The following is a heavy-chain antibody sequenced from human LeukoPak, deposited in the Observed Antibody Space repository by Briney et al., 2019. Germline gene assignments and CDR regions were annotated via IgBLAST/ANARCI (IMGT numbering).Heavy chain of an antibody. V-gene: IGHV4-39*01. D-gene: IGHD1-26*01. CDR1: GDSISSGSYY. CDR2: VYLDGST. J-gene: IGHJ4*02. Sequence: SETLSLTCSVPGDSISSGSYYWGWIRQPPGKGLEYIGSVYLDGSTWYNPSLKSRVTISINTSQRQFSLKVTSVTATDTAVYYCARQVGSRGWMDYWGQGTWSPSPQ. CDR3: ARQVGSRGWMDY.